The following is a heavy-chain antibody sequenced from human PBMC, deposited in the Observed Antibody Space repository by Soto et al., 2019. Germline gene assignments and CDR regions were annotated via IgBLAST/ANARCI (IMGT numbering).Heavy chain of an antibody. D-gene: IGHD6-13*01. Sequence: SQTLSLTCTVSGGSISSSSYYWGWIRQPPGKGLEWIGSIYYSGSAYYNPSLKSRVTISVDTSKNQFSLKLSSVTAADTAVYYCATPIAAADKYYFDYWGQGTLVTVSS. CDR3: ATPIAAADKYYFDY. CDR1: GGSISSSSYY. J-gene: IGHJ4*02. CDR2: IYYSGSA. V-gene: IGHV4-39*01.